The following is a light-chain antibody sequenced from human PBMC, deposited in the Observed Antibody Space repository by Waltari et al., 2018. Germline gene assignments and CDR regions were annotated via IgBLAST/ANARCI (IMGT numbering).Light chain of an antibody. CDR2: KHS. CDR3: HSTDNTGSSWV. Sequence: SSELTQPPSVSVSPGQTAKITCSGEALPKQYAYWFQQKQGQAPSLLIFKHSERPPGIPERFSGSSSGTKVTLTISGVQAEDEADYYCHSTDNTGSSWVFGRGTRVTVL. J-gene: IGLJ3*02. V-gene: IGLV3-25*03. CDR1: ALPKQY.